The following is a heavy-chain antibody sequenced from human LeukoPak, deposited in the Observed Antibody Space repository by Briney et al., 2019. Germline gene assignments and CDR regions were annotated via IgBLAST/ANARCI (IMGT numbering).Heavy chain of an antibody. D-gene: IGHD3-22*01. V-gene: IGHV4-38-2*02. J-gene: IGHJ3*02. CDR2: IYHSGST. CDR3: ARVDYYDSSGYSTAPYASDI. Sequence: SETLSLTCTVSGYSISSGYYWGWIRQPPGKGLEWIGSIYHSGSTYYNPSLKSRVTISVDTSKNQFSLKLSSVTAADTAVYYCARVDYYDSSGYSTAPYASDIWGQGTMVTVSS. CDR1: GYSISSGYY.